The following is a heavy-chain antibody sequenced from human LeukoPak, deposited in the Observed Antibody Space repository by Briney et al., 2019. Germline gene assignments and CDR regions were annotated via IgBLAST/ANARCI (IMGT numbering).Heavy chain of an antibody. V-gene: IGHV3-30-3*01. CDR3: ARDYGGNSGGELDY. J-gene: IGHJ4*02. Sequence: GGSLGLSLAASGFTFSSYAMHWVRQAPGKGLEWGAVISYDGSNKYYADSVKGRFTISRDNSKNTLYLQMNSLRAEDTAVYYCARDYGGNSGGELDYWGQGTLVTVSS. CDR2: ISYDGSNK. D-gene: IGHD4-23*01. CDR1: GFTFSSYA.